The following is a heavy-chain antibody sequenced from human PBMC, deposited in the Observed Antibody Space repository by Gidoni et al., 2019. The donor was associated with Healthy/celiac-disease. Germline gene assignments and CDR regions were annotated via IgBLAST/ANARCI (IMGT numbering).Heavy chain of an antibody. V-gene: IGHV3-21*01. D-gene: IGHD6-19*01. J-gene: IGHJ4*02. CDR3: ARDGYSSGWYVSSEGYYFDY. CDR2: ISSSSSYI. CDR1: GFTFSSYS. Sequence: EVQLVESGGGLVKPGGYLRLSCAASGFTFSSYSMNWVRQAPGKGLEWVSSISSSSSYIYYADSVKGRFTISRDNTKNSLYLQMNSLRAEDTAVYYCARDGYSSGWYVSSEGYYFDYWGQGTLVTVSS.